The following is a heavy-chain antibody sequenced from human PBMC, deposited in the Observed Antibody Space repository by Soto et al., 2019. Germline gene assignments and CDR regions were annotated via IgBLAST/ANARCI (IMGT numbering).Heavy chain of an antibody. CDR3: AHHPYYGLGSYSFDY. CDR2: IYWDDDK. D-gene: IGHD3-10*01. J-gene: IGHJ4*02. CDR1: GFSLTTSGVG. V-gene: IGHV2-5*02. Sequence: QITLKESGHTLVRPTHTLTLTCTFSGFSLTTSGVGVGWISQPPGKALEWLAVIYWDDDKRYSSSLKSRLTITKDTSKNQVVLTMTNMDPVDTATYYCAHHPYYGLGSYSFDYWGQGTLVTVSS.